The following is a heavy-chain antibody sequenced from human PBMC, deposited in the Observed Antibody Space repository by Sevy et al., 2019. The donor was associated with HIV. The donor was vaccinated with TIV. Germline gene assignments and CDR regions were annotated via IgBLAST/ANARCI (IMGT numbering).Heavy chain of an antibody. J-gene: IGHJ4*02. Sequence: GGSLRLSCSASRFTFSHYGMYWVRQAPGKGLEWVSFIGYDATDEYYADSVKGRFTISRDNSKNTLYLQMNSLRTEDTAVYYCTKNTAAAGVGGFDYWGQGTLVTVSS. CDR3: TKNTAAAGVGGFDY. V-gene: IGHV3-30*02. D-gene: IGHD6-13*01. CDR2: IGYDATDE. CDR1: RFTFSHYG.